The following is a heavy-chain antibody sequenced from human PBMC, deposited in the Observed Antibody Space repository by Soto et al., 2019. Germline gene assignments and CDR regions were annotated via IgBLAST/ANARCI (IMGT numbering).Heavy chain of an antibody. D-gene: IGHD3-22*01. Sequence: VGPLRLSCAASGFTFRNYGMNWVRQAPGKGLEWVSYIGIGSSTKYYADSVKGRFTISRDNAKNSLYLQMNSLRAEDTAVYYCARDQLYYNDISGRPLNAFDVWGQGTMVTVSS. CDR2: IGIGSSTK. CDR3: ARDQLYYNDISGRPLNAFDV. J-gene: IGHJ3*01. CDR1: GFTFRNYG. V-gene: IGHV3-48*01.